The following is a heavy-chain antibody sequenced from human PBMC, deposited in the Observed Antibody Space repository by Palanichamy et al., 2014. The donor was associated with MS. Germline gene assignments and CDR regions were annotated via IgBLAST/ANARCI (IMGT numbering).Heavy chain of an antibody. CDR2: ISAYNGNT. CDR3: ARGNSLAYSSSWLQDGMDV. J-gene: IGHJ6*02. D-gene: IGHD6-13*01. Sequence: VQSGAEVKKPGVSVKVSCKASGYSFTSYGISWVRQAPGQGLEWMGWISAYNGNTTYAQKLQGRVTMTTDTSTSTAYMELRSLRSDDTAVYYCARGNSLAYSSSWLQDGMDVWGQGTTVTVSS. V-gene: IGHV1-18*01. CDR1: GYSFTSYG.